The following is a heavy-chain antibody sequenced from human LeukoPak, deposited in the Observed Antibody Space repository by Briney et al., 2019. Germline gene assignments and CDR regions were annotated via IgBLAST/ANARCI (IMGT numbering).Heavy chain of an antibody. CDR1: GGSISSSSYY. J-gene: IGHJ4*02. CDR2: IYYSGST. CDR3: ARDIYDFWSGYFSI. V-gene: IGHV4-39*07. Sequence: SETLSLTCTVSGGSISSSSYYWGWIRQPPGKGLEWIGSIYYSGSTYYNPSLKSRVTISEDTSKNQFSLKLSSVTAADTAVYYCARDIYDFWSGYFSIWGQGTLVTVSS. D-gene: IGHD3-3*01.